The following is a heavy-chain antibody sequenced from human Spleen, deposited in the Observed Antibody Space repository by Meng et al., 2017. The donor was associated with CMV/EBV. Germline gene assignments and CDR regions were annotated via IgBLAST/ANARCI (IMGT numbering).Heavy chain of an antibody. CDR3: ARGRDIVVVPAAIEYYFDY. J-gene: IGHJ4*02. Sequence: SFSGYYWSWIRQPPGQGLEWIGEINHSGSTNYNPSIKSRVTISVDTSKNQFSLKLSSVTAADTAVYYCARGRDIVVVPAAIEYYFDYWGQGTLVTVSS. V-gene: IGHV4-34*01. CDR1: SFSGYY. CDR2: INHSGST. D-gene: IGHD2-2*02.